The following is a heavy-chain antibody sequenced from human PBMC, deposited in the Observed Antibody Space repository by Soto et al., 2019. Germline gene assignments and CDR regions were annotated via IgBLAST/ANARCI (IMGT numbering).Heavy chain of an antibody. CDR2: INHSGST. D-gene: IGHD1-1*01. V-gene: IGHV4-34*01. CDR1: GGSFSGYY. J-gene: IGHJ4*02. CDR3: ARGLKEMATTEYYFDY. Sequence: QVQLQQWGAGLLKPSETLSLTCAVYGGSFSGYYWSWIRQPPGKGLEWIGEINHSGSTNYNPSLKSRVTISGDTAKNQFSLKLSSVTAADTAVYYCARGLKEMATTEYYFDYWGQGTLVTVSS.